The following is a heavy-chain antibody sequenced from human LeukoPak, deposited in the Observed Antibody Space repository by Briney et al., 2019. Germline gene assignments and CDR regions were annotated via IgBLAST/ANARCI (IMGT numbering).Heavy chain of an antibody. Sequence: SETLSLTCAVSGGSISSGGYSWSWIRQPPGKGLEWIGYIYHSGSTYYNPSLKSRVTISVDRSKNQFSLKLSSVTAADTAVYYCASSDCGGDCYSSYYFGYWGQGTLVTVSS. J-gene: IGHJ4*02. CDR3: ASSDCGGDCYSSYYFGY. D-gene: IGHD2-21*02. V-gene: IGHV4-30-2*01. CDR2: IYHSGST. CDR1: GGSISSGGYS.